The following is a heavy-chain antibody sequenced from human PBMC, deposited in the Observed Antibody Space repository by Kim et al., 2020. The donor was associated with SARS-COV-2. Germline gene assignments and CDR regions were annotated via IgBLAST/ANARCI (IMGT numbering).Heavy chain of an antibody. CDR3: TTYSYYDILTGYNWFDP. J-gene: IGHJ5*02. D-gene: IGHD3-9*01. CDR1: GFTFSNAW. CDR2: IKSKTDGGTT. Sequence: GGSLRLSCAASGFTFSNAWMSWVRQAPGKGLEWVGRIKSKTDGGTTDYAAPVKGRFTISRDDSKNTLYLQMNSLKTEDTAVYYCTTYSYYDILTGYNWFDPWGQGTLVTVSS. V-gene: IGHV3-15*01.